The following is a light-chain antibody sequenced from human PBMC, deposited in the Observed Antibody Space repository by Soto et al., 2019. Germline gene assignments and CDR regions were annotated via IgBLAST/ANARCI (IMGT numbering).Light chain of an antibody. J-gene: IGKJ1*01. Sequence: DIQMTQSPSTLSASVGDSVTITCRASQGISTSLAWYQLKPGRAPKLLIYKASSLEIGVPSRFSGGGSGTEFTLTISSLQPDDFATYVCQQYRSYWTFGQGTKVEIK. V-gene: IGKV1-5*03. CDR2: KAS. CDR3: QQYRSYWT. CDR1: QGISTS.